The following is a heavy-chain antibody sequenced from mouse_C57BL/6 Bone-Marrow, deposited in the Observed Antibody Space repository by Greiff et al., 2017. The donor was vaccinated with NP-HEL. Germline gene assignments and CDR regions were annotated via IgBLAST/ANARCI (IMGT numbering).Heavy chain of an antibody. CDR3: TRRGVSDYGYFDV. Sequence: LVESGAELVRPGASVTLSCKASGYTFTDYEMHWVKQTPVHGLEWIGAIDPETGGTAYNQKFKGKAILTADKSSSTAYMELRSLTSEDSAVYYCTRRGVSDYGYFDVWGTGTTVTVSS. V-gene: IGHV1-15*01. CDR2: IDPETGGT. J-gene: IGHJ1*03. CDR1: GYTFTDYE.